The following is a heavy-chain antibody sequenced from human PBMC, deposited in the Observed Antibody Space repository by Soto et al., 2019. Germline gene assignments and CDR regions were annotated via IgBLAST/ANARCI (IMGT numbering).Heavy chain of an antibody. Sequence: PGGSLRLSCTASGFTLSGFEMNWVRQAPGKGLEWISYISTSGAARHYADSVKGRFTVSRDNAKNTLYLQMNSLRADDTAAYYCAREGYYPNNVYYSHDVHDGFDMWGQGTMVTAS. V-gene: IGHV3-48*03. CDR3: AREGYYPNNVYYSHDVHDGFDM. CDR2: ISTSGAAR. J-gene: IGHJ3*02. CDR1: GFTLSGFE. D-gene: IGHD3-22*01.